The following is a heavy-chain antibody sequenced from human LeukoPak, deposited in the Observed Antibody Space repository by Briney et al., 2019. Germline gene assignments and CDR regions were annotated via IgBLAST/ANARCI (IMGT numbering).Heavy chain of an antibody. D-gene: IGHD5-24*01. CDR2: VIPIFGTA. Sequence: SVKVSCKASGGTFSSYAISWVRQAPGQGLEWMGGVIPIFGTANYAQNFQGRVTITADESTNTAYMELSSLRSEDTAVYYCARETGDGYNWMGYWGQGTLVTVSS. J-gene: IGHJ4*02. V-gene: IGHV1-69*13. CDR3: ARETGDGYNWMGY. CDR1: GGTFSSYA.